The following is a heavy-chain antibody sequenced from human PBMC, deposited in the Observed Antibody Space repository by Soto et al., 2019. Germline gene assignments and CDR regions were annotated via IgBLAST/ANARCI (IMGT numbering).Heavy chain of an antibody. CDR3: ARATGTLRSRNCDY. V-gene: IGHV4-31*03. D-gene: IGHD1-1*01. J-gene: IGHJ4*02. CDR2: IYHTGST. CDR1: GGSISTVGHY. Sequence: LSLTCSVSGGSISTVGHYWTLIREPPGKGLEWIGSIYHTGSTYYSKSLRSRLTMSVDTSKSQFSLRLSSVTAADTAVYYCARATGTLRSRNCDYWGQGSLVTVSS.